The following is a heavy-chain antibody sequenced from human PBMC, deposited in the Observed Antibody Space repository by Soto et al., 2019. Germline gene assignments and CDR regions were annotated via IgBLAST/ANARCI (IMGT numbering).Heavy chain of an antibody. CDR2: IYSGGST. V-gene: IGHV3-53*01. CDR3: AREGIAAAGTGGMDV. CDR1: GFTVSSNY. D-gene: IGHD6-13*01. J-gene: IGHJ6*02. Sequence: EVQLVESGGGLIQPGGSLRLSCAASGFTVSSNYMSWVRQAPGKGLEWVSVIYSGGSTYYADSVKGRITISRDNSKNTLDLQMNRLRAQDTAVYYCAREGIAAAGTGGMDVWGQGTTVTVSS.